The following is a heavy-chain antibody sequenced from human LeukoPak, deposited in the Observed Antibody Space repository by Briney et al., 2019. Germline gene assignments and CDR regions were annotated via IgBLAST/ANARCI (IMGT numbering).Heavy chain of an antibody. CDR2: IYIGGNT. V-gene: IGHV3-53*01. CDR3: ARTYNWNAAYFDY. D-gene: IGHD1-1*01. CDR1: GFTVSSSY. J-gene: IGHJ4*02. Sequence: PGGSLILSCAASGFTVSSSYMSWVRQAPGKGLEWVSVIYIGGNTYYADSVKGRFTISRDNSQNTLYLQTNNLRAEDTAVYYCARTYNWNAAYFDYWGQGTLVTVSS.